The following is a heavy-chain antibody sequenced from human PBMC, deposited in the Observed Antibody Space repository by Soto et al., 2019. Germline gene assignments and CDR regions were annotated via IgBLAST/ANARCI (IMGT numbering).Heavy chain of an antibody. V-gene: IGHV1-3*01. CDR3: ARSMVRGVMGPILGDAFDI. D-gene: IGHD3-10*01. CDR2: INAGNGNT. CDR1: GYTFTSYA. Sequence: ASVKVSCKASGYTFTSYAMHWVRQAPGQRLEWMGWINAGNGNTKYSQKFQGRVTITRDTSASTAYMELSSLRSEDTAVYYCARSMVRGVMGPILGDAFDIWGQGTMVTVSS. J-gene: IGHJ3*02.